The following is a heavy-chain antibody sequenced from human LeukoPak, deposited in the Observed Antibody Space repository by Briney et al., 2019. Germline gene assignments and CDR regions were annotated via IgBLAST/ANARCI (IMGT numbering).Heavy chain of an antibody. V-gene: IGHV4-61*01. CDR2: IYYSGST. D-gene: IGHD3-22*01. Sequence: SETLPLTCTVSGGSVTSGSNFWNWIRQPPGKGLEWIGYIYYSGSTNYNPSLKSRVTISVDTSKNQFSLKLSSVTAADTAVYYCARAIYDSSVHFDDWGQGTLVTVSS. CDR3: ARAIYDSSVHFDD. CDR1: GGSVTSGSNF. J-gene: IGHJ4*02.